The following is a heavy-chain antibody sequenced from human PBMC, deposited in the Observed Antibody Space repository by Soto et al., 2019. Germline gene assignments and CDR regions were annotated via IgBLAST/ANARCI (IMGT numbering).Heavy chain of an antibody. V-gene: IGHV3-30*18. CDR1: GFTLSNIA. Sequence: QVQLVESGGGVVQPGTSLRLACAASGFTLSNIAMQWVRQAPGKGLEWVAVISAGGNTKYYADSVKGRFTISRENTKNTHFLQMNSLRNEDTAVYYCAKESWGERYAANFALGGQVPLVTVAA. J-gene: IGHJ4*02. CDR2: ISAGGNTK. CDR3: AKESWGERYAANFAL. D-gene: IGHD3-16*01.